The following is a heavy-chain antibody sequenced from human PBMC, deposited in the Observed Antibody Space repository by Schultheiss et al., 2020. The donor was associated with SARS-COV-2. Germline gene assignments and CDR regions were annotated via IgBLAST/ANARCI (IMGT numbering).Heavy chain of an antibody. CDR1: GDSVSSNSAA. CDR3: ARDFRWYYYDSSGYYHYFDY. V-gene: IGHV6-1*01. CDR2: TYYRSKWYN. Sequence: SQTLSLTCAIPGDSVSSNSAAWNWIRQSPSRGLEWLGRTYYRSKWYNDYAVSVKSRITINPDTSKNQFSLQLNSVTPEDTAVYYCARDFRWYYYDSSGYYHYFDYWGQGTLVTVSS. D-gene: IGHD3-22*01. J-gene: IGHJ4*02.